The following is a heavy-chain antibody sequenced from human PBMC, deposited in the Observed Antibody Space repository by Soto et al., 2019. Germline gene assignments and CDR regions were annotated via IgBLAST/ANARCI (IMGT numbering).Heavy chain of an antibody. D-gene: IGHD3-16*02. V-gene: IGHV4-61*01. CDR2: IYYSGST. CDR1: GGSVSSGSYY. Sequence: PSETLSLTCTVSGGSVSSGSYYWSWIRQPPGKGLEWIGYIYYSGSTNYNPSLKSRVTISVDTSKNQFSLKLSSVTAADTAVYYCARDLYVWGSYRQQSNWLHPWGQGTLLTVSS. J-gene: IGHJ5*02. CDR3: ARDLYVWGSYRQQSNWLHP.